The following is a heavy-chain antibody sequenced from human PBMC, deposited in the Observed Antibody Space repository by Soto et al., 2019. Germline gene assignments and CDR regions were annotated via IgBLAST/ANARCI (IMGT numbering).Heavy chain of an antibody. Sequence: PGGSLRLSCAASGFTFSSYAMHWVRQAPGKGLEWVAAISYDGSNKYYADSVKDRFTISRDNSKNTLYLQMNSLRAKNTAVYYCARGPSSLTRFDYWGQGTLVTVSS. CDR1: GFTFSSYA. CDR3: ARGPSSLTRFDY. CDR2: ISYDGSNK. D-gene: IGHD2-2*01. J-gene: IGHJ4*02. V-gene: IGHV3-30-3*01.